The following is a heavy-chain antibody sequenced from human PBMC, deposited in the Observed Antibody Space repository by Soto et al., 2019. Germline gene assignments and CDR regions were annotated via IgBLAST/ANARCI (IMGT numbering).Heavy chain of an antibody. V-gene: IGHV3-33*01. CDR1: GFGLSTYG. D-gene: IGHD3-9*01. Sequence: QVQLVESGGDVVQPGRSLRLSCAASGFGLSTYGMHWVRQAPGKGLEWMAVLWNDGITKYYADSVKGRFTISRDNSKNTLYLQMNSLRAEDTALYYCARVLRSFYWDYAFDVWGQGAMVTVSS. J-gene: IGHJ3*01. CDR2: LWNDGITK. CDR3: ARVLRSFYWDYAFDV.